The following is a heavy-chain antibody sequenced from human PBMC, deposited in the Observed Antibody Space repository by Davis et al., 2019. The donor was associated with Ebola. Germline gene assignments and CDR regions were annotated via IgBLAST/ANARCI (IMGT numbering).Heavy chain of an antibody. J-gene: IGHJ4*02. Sequence: GESLKISCAASGFTFSSYAMHWVRQAPGKGLEYVSAISSNGGSTYYANSVKGRFTISRDNSKNTLYLQMNSLRAEDTAVYYCAREGYDYIWGSYRPYFDYWGQGTLVTVSS. CDR1: GFTFSSYA. CDR2: ISSNGGST. V-gene: IGHV3-64*01. D-gene: IGHD3-16*02. CDR3: AREGYDYIWGSYRPYFDY.